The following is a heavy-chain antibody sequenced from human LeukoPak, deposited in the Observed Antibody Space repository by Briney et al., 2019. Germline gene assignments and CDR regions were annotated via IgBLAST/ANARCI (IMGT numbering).Heavy chain of an antibody. CDR2: ISASGHST. CDR3: ANTGSYSVY. D-gene: IGHD1-26*01. CDR1: GFTFISYW. Sequence: GGSLRLSCAASGFTFISYWMSWVRQAPGKGLEWVSRISASGHSTTYADSVKGRITISRDNSKNTLFLQMNSLRVEDTAVYYCANTGSYSVYWGQGTLVTVSS. V-gene: IGHV3-23*01. J-gene: IGHJ4*02.